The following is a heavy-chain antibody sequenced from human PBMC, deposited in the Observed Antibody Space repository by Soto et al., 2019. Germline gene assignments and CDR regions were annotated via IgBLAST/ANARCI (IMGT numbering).Heavy chain of an antibody. J-gene: IGHJ3*01. V-gene: IGHV4-38-2*01. D-gene: IGHD2-15*01. CDR1: GFFISSGSS. Sequence: PSKTLSLTWAVCGFFISSGSSWGWIRKPPGKGLEWIRSIFCRENAYYVPPLKSRVTISGDRAKNQFSLKLNSVTAADTSVYYCARARWYDPFDVWGQGTVVTVSS. CDR2: IFCRENA. CDR3: ARARWYDPFDV.